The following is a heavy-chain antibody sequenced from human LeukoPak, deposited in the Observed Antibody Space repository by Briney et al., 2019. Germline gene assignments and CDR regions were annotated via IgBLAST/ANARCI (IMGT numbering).Heavy chain of an antibody. CDR2: ISGSGGST. CDR1: GFTFSSYA. D-gene: IGHD6-19*01. Sequence: PGGSLRLSCAASGFTFSSYAMSWVRQAPGKGLEWVSAISGSGGSTYYADSVKGRFTISRDNSKNTLYLQMNSLRAEDTAVYYCAKYSSGWYVQYYSDYWGQGTLVTVSS. V-gene: IGHV3-23*01. J-gene: IGHJ4*02. CDR3: AKYSSGWYVQYYSDY.